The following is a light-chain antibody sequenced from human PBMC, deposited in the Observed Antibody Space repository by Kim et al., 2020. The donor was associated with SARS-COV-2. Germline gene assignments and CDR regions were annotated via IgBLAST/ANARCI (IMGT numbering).Light chain of an antibody. CDR1: SHRSYY. CDR2: GKN. V-gene: IGLV3-19*01. CDR3: NYRDNTGNHLV. J-gene: IGLJ2*01. Sequence: SSELTQDTAVSVALGQTVRITCQGDSHRSYYASWYQQKPGQAPVLVIYGKNNRPAGIPDRFSGSSSGNTTSLTITGAQAEDEDDYYCNYRDNTGNHLVFGGGTQLTVL.